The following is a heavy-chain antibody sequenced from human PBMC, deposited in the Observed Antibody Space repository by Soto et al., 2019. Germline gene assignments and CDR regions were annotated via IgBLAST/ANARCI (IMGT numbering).Heavy chain of an antibody. CDR1: GGSISSCY. Sequence: SETLSLTCTVSGGSISSCYWSWIRQPPGKGLEWIGYIYYSGSTNYNPSLKSRVTISVDTSKNQFSLKLSSVTAADTAVYYCARQKWVAAADQWFDYWGQGTLVTVSS. J-gene: IGHJ4*02. V-gene: IGHV4-59*08. D-gene: IGHD6-13*01. CDR2: IYYSGST. CDR3: ARQKWVAAADQWFDY.